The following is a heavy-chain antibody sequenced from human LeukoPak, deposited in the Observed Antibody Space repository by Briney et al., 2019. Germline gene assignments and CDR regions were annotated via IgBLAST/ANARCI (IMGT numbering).Heavy chain of an antibody. CDR1: GFTFSSYS. V-gene: IGHV3-21*01. CDR2: ISSSSSYI. J-gene: IGHJ3*02. Sequence: PGGSLRLSCAASGFTFSSYSMNWVRQAPGKGLEWVSSISSSSSYIYYADSVKGRFTISRDNAKNSLYLQMNSLRAEDTAVYYCARVYTPHSLYYDFWSGYGNDAFDIWGQGTMVTVSS. CDR3: ARVYTPHSLYYDFWSGYGNDAFDI. D-gene: IGHD3-3*01.